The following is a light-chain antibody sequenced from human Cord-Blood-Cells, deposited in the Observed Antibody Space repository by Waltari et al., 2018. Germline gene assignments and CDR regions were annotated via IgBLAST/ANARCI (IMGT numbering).Light chain of an antibody. Sequence: ELVLTQSPGTLSLSPGARATLSCRASQRVSSSYLAWYQQKPGQAPRLLIYGASSRATGIPDRFSGSGSGTDFTLTISRLEPEDFAVYYCQQYGSSSVTFGQGTKLEIK. V-gene: IGKV3-20*01. CDR3: QQYGSSSVT. CDR2: GAS. J-gene: IGKJ2*01. CDR1: QRVSSSY.